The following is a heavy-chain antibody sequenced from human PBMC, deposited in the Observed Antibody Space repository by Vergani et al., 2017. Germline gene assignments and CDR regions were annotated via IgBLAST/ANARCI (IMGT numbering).Heavy chain of an antibody. V-gene: IGHV3-15*01. CDR2: IKSKTDGGTT. CDR1: GFPFSNAW. Sequence: EVQLVESGGGLVKPGGSLRLSCAASGFPFSNAWMSGVRQAPGKGLEWVGRIKSKTDGGTTDYAAPVKGRFTISRDDSKDTLYLLMNSLTTEDTAVYYCTTRDPVLWGENDAFDIWGQGTMVTVSS. D-gene: IGHD2-21*01. CDR3: TTRDPVLWGENDAFDI. J-gene: IGHJ3*02.